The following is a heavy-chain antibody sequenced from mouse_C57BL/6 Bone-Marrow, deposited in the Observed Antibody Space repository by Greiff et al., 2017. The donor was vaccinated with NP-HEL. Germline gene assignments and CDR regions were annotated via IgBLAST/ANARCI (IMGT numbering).Heavy chain of an antibody. Sequence: VQLQQPGAELVMPGASVKLSCKASGYTFTSYWMHWVKQRPGQGLEWIGEIDPSDSYTNYNQKFKGKSTLTVDKSSSTAYMQLSSLTSEDSAVYYCARLWTSGPYAMDYWGQGTSVTVSS. CDR2: IDPSDSYT. J-gene: IGHJ4*01. V-gene: IGHV1-69*01. CDR1: GYTFTSYW. D-gene: IGHD3-2*02. CDR3: ARLWTSGPYAMDY.